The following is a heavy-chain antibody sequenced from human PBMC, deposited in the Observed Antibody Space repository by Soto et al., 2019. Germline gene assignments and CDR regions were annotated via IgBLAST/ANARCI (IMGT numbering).Heavy chain of an antibody. J-gene: IGHJ6*02. D-gene: IGHD3-3*01. CDR2: ISWNSGSI. CDR1: GFTFDDYA. V-gene: IGHV3-9*01. CDR3: AKETTYSDFWSGSHYYYGMDV. Sequence: EVQLVESGGGLVQPGRSLRLSCAASGFTFDDYAMHWVRQAPGKGLEWVSGISWNSGSIGYADSVKGRFTISRDNAKNSLYLQMNTLRAEDTALYYCAKETTYSDFWSGSHYYYGMDVWGQGTTVTVSS.